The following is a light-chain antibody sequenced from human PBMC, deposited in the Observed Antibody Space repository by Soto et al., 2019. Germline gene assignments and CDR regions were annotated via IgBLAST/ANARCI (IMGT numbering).Light chain of an antibody. CDR1: NIGSKN. CDR2: RDS. CDR3: QVWDSSTV. Sequence: YELTQPLSVSVALGQTARITCGGNNIGSKNVHWYQQKPGQAPVLVIYRDSNRPSGIPERFSGSNSGNTATLTISRAQAGDEADYYCQVWDSSTVFGTGTKLT. J-gene: IGLJ1*01. V-gene: IGLV3-9*01.